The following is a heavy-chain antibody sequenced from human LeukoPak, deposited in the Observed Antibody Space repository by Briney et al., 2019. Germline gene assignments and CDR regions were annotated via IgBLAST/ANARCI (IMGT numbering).Heavy chain of an antibody. D-gene: IGHD5-24*01. CDR1: GYSFTSYW. V-gene: IGHV5-51*01. Sequence: GESLKISCKGSGYSFTSYWIGWVRQMPGKGLEWMGIIYPGDSDTRYSPSFQGQVTISADKSISTAYLQWSSLKASDTAMYYCARQVRMAPDQIPDAFDIWGQGTMVTVSS. J-gene: IGHJ3*02. CDR2: IYPGDSDT. CDR3: ARQVRMAPDQIPDAFDI.